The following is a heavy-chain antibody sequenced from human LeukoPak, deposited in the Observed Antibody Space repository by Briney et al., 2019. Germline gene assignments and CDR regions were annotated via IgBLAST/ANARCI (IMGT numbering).Heavy chain of an antibody. CDR2: LIDSGDTT. CDR1: GFTFYNYA. CDR3: VKEGGSFLTWFDS. V-gene: IGHV3-23*01. J-gene: IGHJ5*01. Sequence: QAGGSLRLSCAASGFTFYNYAMSWVRQAPGKGLEWVSALIDSGDTTYYADSVKGRFTISRDNSKNTLFLQMNSLTAEDTAIYYYVKEGGSFLTWFDSWGQGSLVTVSS. D-gene: IGHD2-15*01.